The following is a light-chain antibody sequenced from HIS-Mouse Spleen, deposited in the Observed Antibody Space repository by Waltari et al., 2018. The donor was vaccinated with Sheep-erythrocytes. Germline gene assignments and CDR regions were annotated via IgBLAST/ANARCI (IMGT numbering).Light chain of an antibody. Sequence: QSVLTQPPSVSAAPGQRVTISCSGSSSNIGNKYVYWYQQLPGTAPKLLIYDNNKRPSGIPDRFSGSKSGTSAILGITGLQTGDEADYYCGTWDSSLSAGGVFGGGTKLTVL. CDR3: GTWDSSLSAGGV. J-gene: IGLJ2*01. CDR1: SSNIGNKY. V-gene: IGLV1-51*01. CDR2: DNN.